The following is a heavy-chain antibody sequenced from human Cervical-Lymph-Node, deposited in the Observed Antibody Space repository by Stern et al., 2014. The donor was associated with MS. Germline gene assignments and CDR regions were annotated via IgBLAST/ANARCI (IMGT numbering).Heavy chain of an antibody. D-gene: IGHD3/OR15-3a*01. CDR1: GGSVSSSSFY. CDR2: SHYSGKT. CDR3: ARDGLDGMDV. V-gene: IGHV4-61*03. J-gene: IGHJ6*02. Sequence: VQLQELGPGLVKPSETLSLTCTVSGGSVSSSSFYWSWIRQPPGKGLEWVGYSHYSGKTKTNPSLKSRVTISIDTSKNHFSLNLTSLTAADTAIYYCARDGLDGMDVWGQGTTVTVSS.